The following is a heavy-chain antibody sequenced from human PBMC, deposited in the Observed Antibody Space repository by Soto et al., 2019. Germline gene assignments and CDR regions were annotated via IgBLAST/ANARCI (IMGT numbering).Heavy chain of an antibody. V-gene: IGHV3-48*03. CDR3: ARDRSGIYFDY. Sequence: GGSLRLSCAASGFTFSSYAMNWVRQAPGKGLEWVASISSSGDSIYYADSVKGRFTISRDTAKDSLFLQLNSLRAEDTALYYCARDRSGIYFDYWGQGTMVTVSS. CDR1: GFTFSSYA. D-gene: IGHD3-3*01. CDR2: ISSSGDSI. J-gene: IGHJ4*02.